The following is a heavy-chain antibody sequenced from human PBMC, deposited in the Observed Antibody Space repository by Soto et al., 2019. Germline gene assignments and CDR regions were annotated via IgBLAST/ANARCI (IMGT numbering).Heavy chain of an antibody. CDR1: GFTFSSYS. CDR2: ISSSSSYI. J-gene: IGHJ6*03. D-gene: IGHD2-2*01. CDR3: ARGDQLLVSPGGYYYYYMDV. Sequence: PGGSLRLSCAASGFTFSSYSMNWVRQAPGKGLEWVSSISSSSSYIYYADSVKGRFTISRDNAKNSLYLQMNSLRAEDTAVYYCARGDQLLVSPGGYYYYYMDVWGKGTTVTVSS. V-gene: IGHV3-21*01.